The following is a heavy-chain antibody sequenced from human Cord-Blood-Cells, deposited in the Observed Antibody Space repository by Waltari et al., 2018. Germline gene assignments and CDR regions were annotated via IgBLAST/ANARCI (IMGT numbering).Heavy chain of an antibody. Sequence: QMQLVQSGPEVKKPGTSVKVSCTSSGFTFTSSAVQWVRQARGQRLEWIGWIVVGSGNTNYAQKFQERVTITRDMSTSTAYMELSSLRSEDTAVYYCAADLDSSYYYYGMDVWGQGTTVTISS. J-gene: IGHJ6*02. CDR1: GFTFTSSA. CDR3: AADLDSSYYYYGMDV. D-gene: IGHD6-13*01. CDR2: IVVGSGNT. V-gene: IGHV1-58*01.